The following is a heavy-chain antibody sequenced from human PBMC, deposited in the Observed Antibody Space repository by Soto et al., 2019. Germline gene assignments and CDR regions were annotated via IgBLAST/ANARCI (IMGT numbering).Heavy chain of an antibody. Sequence: QVQLQESGPGLVKPSETLSLTCNVSGVSISSYYWSWIRQPPGKGLEWIGYIYYSGSTNYNPSLKIRFTISVVTSKNQFTLKLSAVTAADTAVYYCARTDYCSGGSCYFDAFDSWGQGTMVTVSS. V-gene: IGHV4-59*08. CDR1: GVSISSYY. CDR2: IYYSGST. J-gene: IGHJ3*02. CDR3: ARTDYCSGGSCYFDAFDS. D-gene: IGHD2-15*01.